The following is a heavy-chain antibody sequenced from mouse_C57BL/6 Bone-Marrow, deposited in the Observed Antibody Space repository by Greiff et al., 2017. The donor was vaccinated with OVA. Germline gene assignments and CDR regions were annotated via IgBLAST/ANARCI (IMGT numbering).Heavy chain of an antibody. Sequence: QVQLQQSGAELVRPGASVTLSCKASGYTFTDYEMHWVKQTPVHGLEWIGAIDPETGGTAYNQKFKGKAILTADKSSSTAYMELRSLTSEDSAVYYCTRWLPSWVAYWGQGTLVTVSA. CDR2: IDPETGGT. D-gene: IGHD2-2*01. CDR1: GYTFTDYE. J-gene: IGHJ3*01. V-gene: IGHV1-15*01. CDR3: TRWLPSWVAY.